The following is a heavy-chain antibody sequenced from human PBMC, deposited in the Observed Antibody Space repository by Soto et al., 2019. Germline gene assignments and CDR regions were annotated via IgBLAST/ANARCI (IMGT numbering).Heavy chain of an antibody. CDR3: ARDLDRVYYYDSSGSLG. D-gene: IGHD3-22*01. J-gene: IGHJ4*02. CDR1: GFTFSSYA. V-gene: IGHV3-30-3*01. Sequence: GGSLRLSCAASGFTFSSYAMHWVRQAPGKGLEWVAVISYDGSNKYYADSVKGRYTISRDNSKNTLYLQMNSLRAEDTAVYYCARDLDRVYYYDSSGSLGWGQGTLVTVSS. CDR2: ISYDGSNK.